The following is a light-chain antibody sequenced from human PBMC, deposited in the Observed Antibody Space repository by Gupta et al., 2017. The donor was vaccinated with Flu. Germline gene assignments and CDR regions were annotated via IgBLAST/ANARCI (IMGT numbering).Light chain of an antibody. V-gene: IGKV1-5*03. CDR2: KAS. J-gene: IGKJ1*01. Sequence: DIQMTQSPSTLSASVGDTGIITCRASKSVSNWLAWYQQKPGKAPKLLIYKASYLESGVPSRFSGGGYGXEFTLTXRGRQDDDFAPYYVQQDNNDSTFGXGTKVEIK. CDR3: QQDNNDST. CDR1: KSVSNW.